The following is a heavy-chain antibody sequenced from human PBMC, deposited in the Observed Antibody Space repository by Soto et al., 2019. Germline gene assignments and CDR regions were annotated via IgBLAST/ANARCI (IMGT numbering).Heavy chain of an antibody. Sequence: KPSETLSLTCTVSGGSVSSGDYYWSWIRQPPGKGLEWIGYIYYSGSTNYNPSLKSRVTISVDTSKNQFSLKLSSVTAADTAVYYCASGQASYDSSGHGAFDIWGQGTMVTVSS. CDR2: IYYSGST. D-gene: IGHD3-22*01. J-gene: IGHJ3*02. V-gene: IGHV4-61*08. CDR1: GGSVSSGDYY. CDR3: ASGQASYDSSGHGAFDI.